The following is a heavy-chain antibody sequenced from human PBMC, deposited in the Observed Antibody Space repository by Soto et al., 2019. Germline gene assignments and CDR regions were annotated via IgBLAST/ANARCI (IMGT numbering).Heavy chain of an antibody. D-gene: IGHD3-10*01. Sequence: QVQLVESGGGVVQPGRSLRLSCAASGFTFSDYGMHWVRQAPGKGLEWVAVIWFDGSNKYYADSVKGRFILSRDNSKNTLYLQMNGLRAEDTGVFYCARDPSHGSGSYLDYWGQGTLVTVSS. CDR1: GFTFSDYG. CDR2: IWFDGSNK. CDR3: ARDPSHGSGSYLDY. V-gene: IGHV3-33*01. J-gene: IGHJ4*02.